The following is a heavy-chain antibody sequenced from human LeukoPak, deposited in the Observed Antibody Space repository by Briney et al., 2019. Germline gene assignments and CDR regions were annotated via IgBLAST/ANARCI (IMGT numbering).Heavy chain of an antibody. D-gene: IGHD2-15*01. CDR3: ASPSSRGGSQAAGY. CDR1: GYTFTSYY. Sequence: ASVKVSCKASGYTFTSYYMHWVRQAPGQGLEWMGWINPNSGGTNYAQKFQGRVTMTRDTSISTAYMELSRLRSDDTAVYYCASPSSRGGSQAAGYWGQGTLVTVSS. V-gene: IGHV1-2*02. J-gene: IGHJ4*02. CDR2: INPNSGGT.